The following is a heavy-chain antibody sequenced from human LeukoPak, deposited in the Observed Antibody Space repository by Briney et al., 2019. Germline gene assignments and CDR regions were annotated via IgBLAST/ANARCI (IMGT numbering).Heavy chain of an antibody. D-gene: IGHD3-22*01. V-gene: IGHV3-30-3*01. CDR3: ARSYYDSSGYYLAEYFQH. Sequence: GSLRFSCAASGFTFSNSYMSWVLQAPGKGLEWVAVISYDGSNKYYADSVKGRFSISRDNSKNTLYLQMNSLRPEDTAIYYCARSYYDSSGYYLAEYFQHWGQGTLVTVSS. CDR2: ISYDGSNK. J-gene: IGHJ1*01. CDR1: GFTFSNSY.